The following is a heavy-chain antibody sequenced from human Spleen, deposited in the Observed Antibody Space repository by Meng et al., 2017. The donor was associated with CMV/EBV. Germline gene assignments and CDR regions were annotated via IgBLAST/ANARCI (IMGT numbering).Heavy chain of an antibody. CDR3: ARGRKYYDFWSGPLSHPYFDY. D-gene: IGHD3-3*01. Sequence: SETLSLTCTVSGGSINSGDYLWNWIRQPPGKGLEWLGYISYSGSTYDNPSLQSRVTISVDTSKNQFSLKLSSVTAADTAVYYCARGRKYYDFWSGPLSHPYFDYWGQGTLVTVSS. J-gene: IGHJ4*02. V-gene: IGHV4-30-4*08. CDR1: GGSINSGDYL. CDR2: ISYSGST.